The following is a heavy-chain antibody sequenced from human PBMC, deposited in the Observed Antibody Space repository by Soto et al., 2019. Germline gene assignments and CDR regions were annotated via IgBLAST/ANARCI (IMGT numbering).Heavy chain of an antibody. Sequence: GASVKVSCKASGYTFTSYAMHWVRQAPGQRLEWMGWINAGNGNTKYSQKFQGRVTITRDTSASTAYTELSSLRSEDTAVYYCARGNPLVVMSHFDYWGQGTLVTVSS. CDR3: ARGNPLVVMSHFDY. D-gene: IGHD3-22*01. CDR2: INAGNGNT. J-gene: IGHJ4*02. V-gene: IGHV1-3*01. CDR1: GYTFTSYA.